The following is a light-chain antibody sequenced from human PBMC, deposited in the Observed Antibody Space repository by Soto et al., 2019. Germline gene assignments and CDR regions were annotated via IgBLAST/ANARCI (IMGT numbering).Light chain of an antibody. Sequence: QSALTQPASVSGSPGQSITISCTGTSSDVGGYDSVSWYQQHPGKAPKLMIYAVNNRPSGVSTRFSGSKSGNTASLTISGLQTEYEADYYCSSYTSSSTLVFGGGTKLTVL. J-gene: IGLJ2*01. CDR3: SSYTSSSTLV. CDR1: SSDVGGYDS. CDR2: AVN. V-gene: IGLV2-14*03.